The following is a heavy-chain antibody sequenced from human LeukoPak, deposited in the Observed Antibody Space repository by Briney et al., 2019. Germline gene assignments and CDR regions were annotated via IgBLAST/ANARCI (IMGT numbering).Heavy chain of an antibody. J-gene: IGHJ4*02. CDR3: ARATYDYVWGSFMYYFDY. D-gene: IGHD3-16*01. Sequence: SETLSLTCTVSGGSISSSSYYWGWIRQPPGKGLEWIGSIYYSGSTYYSPSLKSRVTISVDTSKNQFSLKLSSVTAADTAVYYCARATYDYVWGSFMYYFDYWGQGTLVTVSS. V-gene: IGHV4-39*01. CDR2: IYYSGST. CDR1: GGSISSSSYY.